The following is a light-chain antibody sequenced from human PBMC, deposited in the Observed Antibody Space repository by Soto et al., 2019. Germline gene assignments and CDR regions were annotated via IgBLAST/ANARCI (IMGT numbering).Light chain of an antibody. CDR3: QQYNRWPPLT. J-gene: IGKJ4*01. CDR2: GTS. Sequence: DIVMTQSPATLSVSPGERATHSCRASQSVNTNLAWYQQKPGQPPRLLIYGTSTRATGITDRFSGSGSGTEFTLTISSLQSEDSAVYYCQQYNRWPPLTVGGGTQVEIK. V-gene: IGKV3-15*01. CDR1: QSVNTN.